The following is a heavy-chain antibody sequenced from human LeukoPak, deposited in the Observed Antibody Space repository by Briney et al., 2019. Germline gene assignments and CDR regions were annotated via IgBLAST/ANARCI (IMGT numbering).Heavy chain of an antibody. CDR2: IYYSGST. J-gene: IGHJ6*02. V-gene: IGHV4-30-4*01. CDR3: ARAGYSSSWYQSYYYYYGMDV. CDR1: GGSISSGDYY. Sequence: SETLSLTCTVSGGSISSGDYYWSWIRQPPGKGLEWIGYIYYSGSTYYNPSLKSRVTISVDTSKNQFSLKLSSVTAADTAVYYRARAGYSSSWYQSYYYYYGMDVWGQGTTVTVSS. D-gene: IGHD6-13*01.